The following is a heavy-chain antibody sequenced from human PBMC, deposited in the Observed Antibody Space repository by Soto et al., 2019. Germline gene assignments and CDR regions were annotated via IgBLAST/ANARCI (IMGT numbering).Heavy chain of an antibody. CDR1: GYTFTSYY. CDR3: ARAWVPPPDYYYYGMDV. Sequence: GASVKVSCKASGYTFTSYYMHWVRQAPGQGFEWMGIINPSGGSTSYAQKFQGRVTMTRDTSTSTVYMELSSLRSEDTAVYYCARAWVPPPDYYYYGMDVWGQGTTVTVSS. D-gene: IGHD7-27*01. CDR2: INPSGGST. J-gene: IGHJ6*02. V-gene: IGHV1-46*01.